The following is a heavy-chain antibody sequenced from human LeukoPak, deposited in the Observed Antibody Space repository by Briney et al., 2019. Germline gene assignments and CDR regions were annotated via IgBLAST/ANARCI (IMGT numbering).Heavy chain of an antibody. CDR2: IVGSTT. Sequence: GGSLRLSCAASGFTFSDYHMSWVRQAPGKGLELVSAIVGSTTHYADSVKGRLTISRDNSKNTLYLQMNSLRSEDTAVYYCARDLGGIAGSWGQGTLVTVSS. D-gene: IGHD1-26*01. J-gene: IGHJ4*02. V-gene: IGHV3-53*01. CDR3: ARDLGGIAGS. CDR1: GFTFSDYH.